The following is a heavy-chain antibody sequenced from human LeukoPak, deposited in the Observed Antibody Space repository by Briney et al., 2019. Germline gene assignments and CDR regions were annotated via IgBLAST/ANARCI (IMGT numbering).Heavy chain of an antibody. CDR1: GFTFSSYS. J-gene: IGHJ4*02. V-gene: IGHV3-21*01. Sequence: PGGSLRLSCAASGFTFSSYSMNWVRQAPGKGLEWVSSISSSSSYIYYADSVKGRFTISRDNAKNSLYLQMNSLRAEDTAVYYCARDLPDYYDSSGLRGDWRQGTLVTVSS. CDR2: ISSSSSYI. D-gene: IGHD3-22*01. CDR3: ARDLPDYYDSSGLRGD.